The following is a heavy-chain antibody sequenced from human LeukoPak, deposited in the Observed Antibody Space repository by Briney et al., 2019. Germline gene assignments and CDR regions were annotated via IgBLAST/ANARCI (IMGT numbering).Heavy chain of an antibody. J-gene: IGHJ4*02. CDR3: ARDGGYSAHDY. CDR2: ISPYSGHT. CDR1: GYTFTSYY. D-gene: IGHD5-18*01. Sequence: ASVKVSCKASGYTFTSYYMHWVRQAPGQGLEWMGWISPYSGHTKYAQIFQGRVTMTTDTSTSTASMELRSLRSDDTAVYYCARDGGYSAHDYWGQGTLVTVSS. V-gene: IGHV1-18*04.